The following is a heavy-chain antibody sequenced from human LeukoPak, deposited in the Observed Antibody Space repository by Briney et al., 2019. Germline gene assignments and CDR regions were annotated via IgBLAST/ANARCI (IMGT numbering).Heavy chain of an antibody. D-gene: IGHD6-13*01. CDR3: ANLAAARDAFDI. Sequence: PGGSLRLSCAASGFTFSSYGMSWVRQAPGKGLEWVSAISASGGRTYYADSVKGRFTISRDNSKNTLYLQMNSLRAEDTAIYYCANLAAARDAFDIWGQGTMVTVSS. V-gene: IGHV3-23*01. J-gene: IGHJ3*02. CDR1: GFTFSSYG. CDR2: ISASGGRT.